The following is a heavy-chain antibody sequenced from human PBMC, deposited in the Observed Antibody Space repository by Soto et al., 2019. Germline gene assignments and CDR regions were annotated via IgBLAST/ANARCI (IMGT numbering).Heavy chain of an antibody. CDR2: ISYDGINK. CDR1: GFTFSSYG. Sequence: QVQLVESGGGVVQPGRSLRLSCAASGFTFSSYGMHWVRQAPGKGLEWVSVISYDGINKYYADSVKGRFTISRDNSKNPVYLQMNSLRAEDTAVYYCAKSVYNWNDGFFDYWGQGTLVTVSS. V-gene: IGHV3-30*18. D-gene: IGHD1-1*01. CDR3: AKSVYNWNDGFFDY. J-gene: IGHJ4*02.